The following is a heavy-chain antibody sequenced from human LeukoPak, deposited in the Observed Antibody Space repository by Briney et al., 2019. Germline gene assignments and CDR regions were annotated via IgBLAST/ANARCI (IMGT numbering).Heavy chain of an antibody. CDR2: IYHSGST. CDR3: ARVDRIAAADY. CDR1: GGSISSSNW. J-gene: IGHJ4*02. D-gene: IGHD6-13*01. Sequence: KASGTLSLTCAVSGGSISSSNWWSWVRQPPGKGLEWIGEIYHSGSTYYNPSLKSRVTISVDTSKNQFSLKLSSVTAADTAVYYCARVDRIAAADYWGQGTLVTVSS. V-gene: IGHV4-4*02.